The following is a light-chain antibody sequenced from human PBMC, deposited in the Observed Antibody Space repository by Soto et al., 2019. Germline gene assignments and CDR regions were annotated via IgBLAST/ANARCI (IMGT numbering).Light chain of an antibody. CDR1: QSIATY. CDR3: QQSYSNPLT. V-gene: IGKV1-39*01. J-gene: IGKJ4*01. CDR2: AAS. Sequence: IQMTQSTSSLYASVGDRVTITCRASQSIATYLNWYQQKPGKAPKRLIYAASSLQSGVPSRFSGSGSGTDFTLTISTLQPEDFATYYCQQSYSNPLTFGGGTKVDIK.